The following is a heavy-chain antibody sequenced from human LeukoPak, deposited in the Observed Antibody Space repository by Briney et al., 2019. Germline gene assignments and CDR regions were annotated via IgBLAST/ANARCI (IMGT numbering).Heavy chain of an antibody. CDR1: GGTFSSYA. V-gene: IGHV1-69*13. D-gene: IGHD6-13*01. CDR3: ARDQEQQLVPDYYYYGMDV. CDR2: IIPIFGTA. J-gene: IGHJ6*02. Sequence: SVKVSCKASGGTFSSYAISWVRQAPGQGLEWMGGIIPIFGTANYAQRFQGRVTITADESTSTAYMELSSLRSEDTAVYYCARDQEQQLVPDYYYYGMDVWGQGTTVTVSS.